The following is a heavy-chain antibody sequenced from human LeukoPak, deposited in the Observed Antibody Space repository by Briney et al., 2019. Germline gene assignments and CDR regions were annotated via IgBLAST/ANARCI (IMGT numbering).Heavy chain of an antibody. J-gene: IGHJ4*02. Sequence: GGSLRLSCAASGFSFREYWMTWGRQAPGKRPEWLANINPHGSERYYVDSVRGRFTISRDNDRNSVYVEMNSLRADDTAVYYCAWEGRCGVNMCPPGNWGQGTLVTVSS. CDR2: INPHGSER. CDR3: AWEGRCGVNMCPPGN. V-gene: IGHV3-7*01. D-gene: IGHD2-21*01. CDR1: GFSFREYW.